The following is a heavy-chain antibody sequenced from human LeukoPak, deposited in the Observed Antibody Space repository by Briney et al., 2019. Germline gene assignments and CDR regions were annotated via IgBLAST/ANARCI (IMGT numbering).Heavy chain of an antibody. D-gene: IGHD2/OR15-2a*01. CDR2: INPNSGGT. J-gene: IGHJ5*02. Sequence: ASVKVSCKASGYTFTGYYMHWVRQAPGQGLEWMGWINPNSGGTNYAQKFQGWVTMTRDTTISTAYMELSRLRSDDTAVYYCARVSEFNWFDPWGQGTMVTVSS. CDR1: GYTFTGYY. V-gene: IGHV1-2*04. CDR3: ARVSEFNWFDP.